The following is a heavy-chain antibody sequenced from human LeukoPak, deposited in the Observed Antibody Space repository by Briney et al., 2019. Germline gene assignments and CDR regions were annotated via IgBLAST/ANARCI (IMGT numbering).Heavy chain of an antibody. D-gene: IGHD3-22*01. Sequence: SETLSLTCAVYGGSFSGYYWSWIRQPPGKGLEWIGEINHSGSTNYNPSLKSRVTISVDTSKNQFSLKLSSVTAADTAVYDCARIRRNYYDSSGFIRSNWFDPWGQGTLVTVSS. CDR2: INHSGST. CDR1: GGSFSGYY. J-gene: IGHJ5*02. V-gene: IGHV4-34*01. CDR3: ARIRRNYYDSSGFIRSNWFDP.